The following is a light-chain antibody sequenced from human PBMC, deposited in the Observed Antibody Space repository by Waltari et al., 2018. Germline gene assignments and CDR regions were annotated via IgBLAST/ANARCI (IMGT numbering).Light chain of an antibody. V-gene: IGKV3-15*01. CDR2: GAS. CDR3: QQYNDWPPLT. CDR1: QRGISF. Sequence: SASQRGISFLAWDQQKPRQAPRLLIYGASTRATGIPARFSGSVSGTEFTLTFSSLQSEDFAVYYCQQYNDWPPLTFGGGTKVEIK. J-gene: IGKJ4*01.